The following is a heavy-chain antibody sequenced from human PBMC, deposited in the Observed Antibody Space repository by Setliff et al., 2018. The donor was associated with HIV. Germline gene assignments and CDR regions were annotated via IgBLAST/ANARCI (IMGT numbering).Heavy chain of an antibody. V-gene: IGHV4-59*08. CDR3: ARVRSYGSAYDAFDV. CDR1: GGSISSYY. J-gene: IGHJ3*01. D-gene: IGHD3-10*01. Sequence: SETLSLTCTVSGGSISSYYWSWIRQPPGKGLEWIGYIYYSGSTNYNPPLKSRVTISVDTSKNQFSLRLTSVTAADTAVYYCARVRSYGSAYDAFDVWGPGTMVTVSS. CDR2: IYYSGST.